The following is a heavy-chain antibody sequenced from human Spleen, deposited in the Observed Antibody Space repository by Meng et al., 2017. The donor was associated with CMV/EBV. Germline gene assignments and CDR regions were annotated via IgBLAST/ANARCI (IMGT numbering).Heavy chain of an antibody. V-gene: IGHV4-34*01. J-gene: IGHJ6*02. Sequence: SETLSLTCAAYGGSFSGYYWSWIRQPPGKGLEWIGEINHSGSINYNPSLKSRVSISVDTSKSQFSLKLSSVTAADTAVYYCARGPYSTFYYYGLDVWGQGTTVTVSS. D-gene: IGHD6-13*01. CDR3: ARGPYSTFYYYGLDV. CDR2: INHSGSI. CDR1: GGSFSGYY.